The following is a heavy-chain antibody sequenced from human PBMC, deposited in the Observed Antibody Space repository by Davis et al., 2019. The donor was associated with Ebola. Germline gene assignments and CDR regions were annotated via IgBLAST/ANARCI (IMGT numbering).Heavy chain of an antibody. CDR3: ARDLTIWYAFDI. CDR1: GYTLTELS. V-gene: IGHV1-24*01. D-gene: IGHD3-9*01. Sequence: AASVKVSCKVSGYTLTELSMHWVRQAPGKGLEWMGGFDPEDGETIYAQKFQGRVTITRDTSASTAYMELSSLRSEDTAVYYCARDLTIWYAFDIWGQGTMVTVSS. CDR2: FDPEDGET. J-gene: IGHJ3*02.